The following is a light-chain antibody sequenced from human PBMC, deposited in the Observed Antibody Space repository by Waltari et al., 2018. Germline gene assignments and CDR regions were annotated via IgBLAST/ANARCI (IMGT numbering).Light chain of an antibody. CDR3: QQYGNSPFT. CDR2: GAS. V-gene: IGKV3-20*01. Sequence: EIVLTQSPGTLSLSPEEGATLSCRASQSVSNNFLAWYQHKPGQAPTLLIYGASTRATDVPDRFSGSGSGTDFTLAISRLEPEDLAVYYCQQYGNSPFTFGQGTRLEIK. CDR1: QSVSNNF. J-gene: IGKJ2*01.